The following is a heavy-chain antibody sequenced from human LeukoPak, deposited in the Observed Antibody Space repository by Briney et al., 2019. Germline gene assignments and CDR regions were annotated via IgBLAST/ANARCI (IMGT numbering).Heavy chain of an antibody. V-gene: IGHV4-31*03. CDR3: ARARYSSSRRWFDP. Sequence: SQTLSLTCTVSGGSISSGGYYWSWIRQHPGKGLEWIGYIYYSGSTYYNPSLKSRVTISVDTSKNQFSLKLSSVTAADTAVYYCARARYSSSRRWFDPWGQGTLVTVSS. J-gene: IGHJ5*02. CDR1: GGSISSGGYY. CDR2: IYYSGST. D-gene: IGHD6-13*01.